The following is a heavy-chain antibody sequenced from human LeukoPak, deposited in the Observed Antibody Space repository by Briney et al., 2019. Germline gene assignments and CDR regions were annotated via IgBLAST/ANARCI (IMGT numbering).Heavy chain of an antibody. D-gene: IGHD4-11*01. CDR1: GGSFSGYY. Sequence: SETLSLTCAVYGGSFSGYYWSWIRQPPGKGLEWIGETNHSGSTNYNPSLKSRVTISVDTSKNQFSLKLSSVTAADTAVYYCASSNNYPRNYYYYYGMDVWGQGTTVTVSS. CDR2: TNHSGST. V-gene: IGHV4-34*01. CDR3: ASSNNYPRNYYYYYGMDV. J-gene: IGHJ6*02.